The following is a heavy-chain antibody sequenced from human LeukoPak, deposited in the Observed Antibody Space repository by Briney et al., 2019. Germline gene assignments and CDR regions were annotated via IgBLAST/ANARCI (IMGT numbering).Heavy chain of an antibody. CDR2: IYSGGST. V-gene: IGHV3-53*01. CDR3: ARDDSGPQAFDM. J-gene: IGHJ3*02. Sequence: PGGSLRLSCAASGFTVSSNYMSWVRQAPGKGLECVSLIYSGGSTYYADSVRGRFTISRDSAGNTLYLQMNSLRVEDTAVYYCARDDSGPQAFDMWGQGTMVTVSS. CDR1: GFTVSSNY. D-gene: IGHD4/OR15-4a*01.